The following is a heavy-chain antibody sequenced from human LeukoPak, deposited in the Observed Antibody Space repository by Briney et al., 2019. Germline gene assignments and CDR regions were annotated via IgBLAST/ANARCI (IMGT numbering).Heavy chain of an antibody. Sequence: PGGSLRLSCAASGFTFSSYSMNWVRQAPGKGLEWVSSISSSSSYIYYADSVKGRFTISRDNAKNSLYLQMNSLRAEDTAVYYCARDSSSWHLFSDYYCGMDVWGQGTTVTVSS. V-gene: IGHV3-21*01. CDR2: ISSSSSYI. J-gene: IGHJ6*02. CDR3: ARDSSSWHLFSDYYCGMDV. CDR1: GFTFSSYS. D-gene: IGHD6-13*01.